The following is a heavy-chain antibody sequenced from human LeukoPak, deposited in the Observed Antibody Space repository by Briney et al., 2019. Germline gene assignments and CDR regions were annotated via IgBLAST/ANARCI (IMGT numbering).Heavy chain of an antibody. J-gene: IGHJ3*02. V-gene: IGHV4-34*01. CDR2: INHSGST. D-gene: IGHD3-9*01. CDR3: ASGGLRYFDWLSPGRAFDI. CDR1: GGSFSSYY. Sequence: IPSETLSLTCAVYGGSFSSYYWSWIRQPPGKGLEWVGEINHSGSTNYNPSLKSRVTISVDTSKNQFSLKLSSVTAADTAVYYCASGGLRYFDWLSPGRAFDIWGQGTMVTVSS.